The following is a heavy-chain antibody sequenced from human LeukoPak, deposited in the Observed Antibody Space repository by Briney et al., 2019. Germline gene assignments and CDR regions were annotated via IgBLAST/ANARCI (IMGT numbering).Heavy chain of an antibody. D-gene: IGHD2-2*02. Sequence: GGSLRLSCASSGFSCSGYAMIWVRQAPGKGLELVSTISGSGASTFCADSVRGRFITSKDIPSNFVYLQMNSLRAEDTAVYYCAKGSRGYTNYYFDYWGQGTLVTVSS. CDR3: AKGSRGYTNYYFDY. V-gene: IGHV3-23*01. J-gene: IGHJ4*02. CDR1: GFSCSGYA. CDR2: ISGSGAST.